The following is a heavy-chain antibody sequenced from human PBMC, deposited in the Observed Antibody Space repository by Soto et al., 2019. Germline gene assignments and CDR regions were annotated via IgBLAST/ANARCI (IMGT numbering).Heavy chain of an antibody. CDR2: ISSDVVNY. CDR3: ARGGAWTPEGLGY. V-gene: IGHV3-30-3*01. Sequence: QVQLVESGGGVVQPGRSRRLSLAASGFTLSSFAMHWVRQAPGKGREWLAVISSDVVNYYYAESVKGRFTISRDNSKNTLYLQMNSLRNEDTAVYYCARGGAWTPEGLGYWGQGTLVTVSS. D-gene: IGHD2-15*01. J-gene: IGHJ4*02. CDR1: GFTLSSFA.